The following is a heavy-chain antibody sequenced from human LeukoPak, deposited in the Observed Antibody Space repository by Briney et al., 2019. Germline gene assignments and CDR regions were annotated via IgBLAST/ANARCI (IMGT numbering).Heavy chain of an antibody. D-gene: IGHD3-10*01. V-gene: IGHV1-18*01. J-gene: IGHJ6*03. CDR1: GDTFSSTD. CDR3: AVDAQITMVRGVIPPYYYYYYMDV. CDR2: ISGFNGNT. Sequence: GASVKVSCKASGDTFSSTDFNWVRQAPGQGLEWMGWISGFNGNTNYAQRFQGRVVMTTDTSTNTVYMELRSLRSEDTAVYYCAVDAQITMVRGVIPPYYYYYYMDVWGKGTTVTISS.